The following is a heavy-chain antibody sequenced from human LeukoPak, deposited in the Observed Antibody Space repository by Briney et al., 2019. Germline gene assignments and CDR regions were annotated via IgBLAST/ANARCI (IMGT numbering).Heavy chain of an antibody. CDR3: ARGRRYCSSTSCYIDYYYYMDV. CDR2: IYRGGST. D-gene: IGHD2-2*02. V-gene: IGHV3-53*01. CDR1: GFTVSSNY. Sequence: GGSLRLSCAASGFTVSSNYMSWVRQAPGKGLEWVSVIYRGGSTYYADSVKSRLTITIDNSKNTLYLQMNSLRAEDTAVYYCARGRRYCSSTSCYIDYYYYMDVWGKGTTVTVSS. J-gene: IGHJ6*03.